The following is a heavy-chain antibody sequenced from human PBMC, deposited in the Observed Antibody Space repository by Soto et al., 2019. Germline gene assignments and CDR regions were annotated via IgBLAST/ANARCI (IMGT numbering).Heavy chain of an antibody. Sequence: QVQLVESGGGVVQPGRSVRLSCAASGFTFSSYGMHWVRQAPGKGLEWMSLISFDGSNKDYADSVKGRFTISRDNSKNTLYLQMNSLRAEDTAVYYCAKDRWGAYYYDSSGDFDYWGQGALVTVSS. V-gene: IGHV3-30*18. D-gene: IGHD3-22*01. CDR2: ISFDGSNK. CDR1: GFTFSSYG. CDR3: AKDRWGAYYYDSSGDFDY. J-gene: IGHJ4*02.